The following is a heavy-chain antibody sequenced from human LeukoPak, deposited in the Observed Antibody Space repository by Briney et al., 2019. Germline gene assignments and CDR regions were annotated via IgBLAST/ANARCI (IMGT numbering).Heavy chain of an antibody. CDR1: GGSISSSNR. D-gene: IGHD6-19*01. CDR3: ARIGGGWYGGFDY. V-gene: IGHV4-4*02. Sequence: SGTLSLTCAVSGGSISSSNRWSWVRQPPGKGLEWIGEIYHSGNTNYNPSLKSRVTISVDKSKNQFSLKLTSVTAADTALYYCARIGGGWYGGFDYWGQGTLVTVSS. J-gene: IGHJ4*02. CDR2: IYHSGNT.